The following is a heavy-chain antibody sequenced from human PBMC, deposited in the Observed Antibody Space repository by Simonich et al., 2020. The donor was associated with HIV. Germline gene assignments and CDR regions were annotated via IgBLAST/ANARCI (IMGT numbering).Heavy chain of an antibody. CDR1: GFTFSSYS. Sequence: EVQLVESGGGLVEPGVSLRLSCAASGFTFSSYSMNWVRQAPGKGLEWVSSISSSSSYIYYADSVKGRFTISRDNAKNALYLQMNSLRAEDTAVYYCARDGRKGSSTSCSDYWGQGTLVTVSS. CDR3: ARDGRKGSSTSCSDY. J-gene: IGHJ4*02. V-gene: IGHV3-21*01. D-gene: IGHD2-2*01. CDR2: ISSSSSYI.